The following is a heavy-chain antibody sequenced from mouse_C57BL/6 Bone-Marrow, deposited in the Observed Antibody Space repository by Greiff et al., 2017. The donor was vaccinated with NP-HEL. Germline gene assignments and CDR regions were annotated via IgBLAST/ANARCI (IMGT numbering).Heavy chain of an antibody. D-gene: IGHD4-1*02. J-gene: IGHJ3*01. CDR2: IWSGGST. CDR1: GFSLTSYG. V-gene: IGHV2-4*01. CDR3: AKLPTGTKFAY. Sequence: VQVVESGPGLVQPSQSLSITCTVSGFSLTSYGVHWVRQPPGKGLEWLGVIWSGGSTDYNAAFISRLSISKDNSKSQVFFKMNSLQADDTAIYYCAKLPTGTKFAYWGQGTLVTVSA.